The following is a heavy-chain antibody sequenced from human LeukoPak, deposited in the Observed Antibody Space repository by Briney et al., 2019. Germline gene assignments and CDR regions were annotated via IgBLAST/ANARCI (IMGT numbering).Heavy chain of an antibody. V-gene: IGHV4-4*02. D-gene: IGHD6-19*01. J-gene: IGHJ4*02. CDR3: ASSHSSGWYYFDY. CDR2: IYHSGST. CDR1: GGSISSSNW. Sequence: SETLSLTCTVSGGSISSSNWWSWVRQPPGKGLEWIGEIYHSGSTNYNPSLKSRVTISVDKSKNQFSLKLSSVTAADTAVYYCASSHSSGWYYFDYWGQGTLVTVSS.